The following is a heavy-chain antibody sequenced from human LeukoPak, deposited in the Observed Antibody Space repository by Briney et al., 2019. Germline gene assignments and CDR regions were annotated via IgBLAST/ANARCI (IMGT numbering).Heavy chain of an antibody. CDR3: AKGEAVLTWLVDY. Sequence: GGSLRLSCATSGFTFSCSGMHWVRQAPGKGLEWVSVISYDERNKYYTDSVKGRFTISRDNSTNTLYLQMSSRRGEDTAVYYCAKGEAVLTWLVDYWGQGTLVTVSS. CDR1: GFTFSCSG. V-gene: IGHV3-30*18. D-gene: IGHD3-22*01. CDR2: ISYDERNK. J-gene: IGHJ4*02.